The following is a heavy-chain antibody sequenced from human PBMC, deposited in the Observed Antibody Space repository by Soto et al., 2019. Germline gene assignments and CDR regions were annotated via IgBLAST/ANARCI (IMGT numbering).Heavy chain of an antibody. CDR1: GFTFSSYA. CDR3: AREVDSNWFDP. V-gene: IGHV3-64*01. CDR2: ISSNGGST. D-gene: IGHD2-15*01. Sequence: EVQLVESGGGLVQPGGSLRLSCAASGFTFSSYAMHWVRQAPGKGLEYVSAISSNGGSTYYANSVKGRFTISRDNSKNTLYLQMGSLRAEDMAVYYCAREVDSNWFDPWGQGTLVTVSS. J-gene: IGHJ5*02.